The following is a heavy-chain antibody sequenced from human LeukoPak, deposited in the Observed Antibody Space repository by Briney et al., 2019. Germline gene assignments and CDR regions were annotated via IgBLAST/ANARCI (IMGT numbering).Heavy chain of an antibody. J-gene: IGHJ4*02. CDR2: ISAYNGNT. Sequence: GASVKVSCKASGYTFTGYYMHWVRQAPGQGLEWMGWISAYNGNTNYAQKLQGRVTMTTDTSTSTAYMELRSLRSDDTAVYYCARDNYSGYDFWSGYYPPFDYWGQGTLVTVSS. D-gene: IGHD3-3*01. CDR1: GYTFTGYY. CDR3: ARDNYSGYDFWSGYYPPFDY. V-gene: IGHV1-18*04.